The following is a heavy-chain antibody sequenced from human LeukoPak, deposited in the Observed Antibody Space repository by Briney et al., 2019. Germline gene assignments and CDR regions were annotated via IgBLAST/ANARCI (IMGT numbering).Heavy chain of an antibody. CDR2: ISYDGSNK. Sequence: GGSLRLSCAASGFTFSSYGMHWVRQAPGKGLEWVAVISYDGSNKYYADSVKGRFTISRDNSKNTLYLQVNSLRAEDTAVYYCAKLSIAAAGTTSAFDIWGQGTMVTVSS. CDR3: AKLSIAAAGTTSAFDI. J-gene: IGHJ3*02. D-gene: IGHD6-13*01. V-gene: IGHV3-30*18. CDR1: GFTFSSYG.